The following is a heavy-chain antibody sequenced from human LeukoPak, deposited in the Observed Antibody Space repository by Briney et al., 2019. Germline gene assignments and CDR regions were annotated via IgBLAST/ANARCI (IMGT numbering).Heavy chain of an antibody. CDR3: ARLFLDYDILTGYPISYYFDY. Sequence: GGSLRLSCAASGFTVSSNYMSWVRQAPGKGLEWVSVIYSGGSTYYAESVKGRFTISRDNSKKTLYLQMNSLRAEDTAVYYCARLFLDYDILTGYPISYYFDYWGQGTLVTVSS. V-gene: IGHV3-53*01. CDR1: GFTVSSNY. D-gene: IGHD3-9*01. J-gene: IGHJ4*02. CDR2: IYSGGST.